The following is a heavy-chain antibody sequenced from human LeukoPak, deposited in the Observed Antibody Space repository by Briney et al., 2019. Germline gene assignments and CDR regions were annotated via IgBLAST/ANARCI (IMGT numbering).Heavy chain of an antibody. D-gene: IGHD2-2*01. V-gene: IGHV3-30-3*01. CDR3: ARVRQDIVVVPAANKYYYYMDV. CDR2: ISYDGSNK. J-gene: IGHJ6*03. Sequence: GGSLRLSCAASGFTFSSYAMHWVRQAPGKGLEWVAVISYDGSNKYYADSVKGRFTISRDNSKNTLYLQMNSLRAEDTAVYYCARVRQDIVVVPAANKYYYYMDVWGKGTTVTASS. CDR1: GFTFSSYA.